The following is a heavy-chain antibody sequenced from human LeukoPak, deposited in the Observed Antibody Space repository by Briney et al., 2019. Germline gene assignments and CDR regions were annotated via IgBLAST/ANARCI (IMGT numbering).Heavy chain of an antibody. J-gene: IGHJ4*02. CDR1: ASTFSSHW. D-gene: IGHD6-19*01. CDR3: AGGSGWLTEY. Sequence: PGGSLRLSCAASASTFSSHWMSWVRQAPGKGLEWVANIEGDGSERNSLDSVKGRFTISRDNAKNSLHLEMNSLRGDDTAVYFCAGGSGWLTEYGGQGTVVTVS. V-gene: IGHV3-7*03. CDR2: IEGDGSER.